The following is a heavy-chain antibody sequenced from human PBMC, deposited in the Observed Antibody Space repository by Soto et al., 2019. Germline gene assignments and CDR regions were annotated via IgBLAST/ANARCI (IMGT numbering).Heavy chain of an antibody. V-gene: IGHV4-4*02. CDR2: IYHSGST. CDR1: GGSISSSNW. Sequence: QVQLQESGPGLVKPSGTLSLTCAVSGGSISSSNWWSWVRQPPGKGLEWIGEIYHSGSTNYNPSLKSRVTISVDKSKSQFSLKLSSVTAADTAVYYCARDRPRPTAYYYDSRNAFDIWGQGTMVTVSS. J-gene: IGHJ3*02. D-gene: IGHD3-22*01. CDR3: ARDRPRPTAYYYDSRNAFDI.